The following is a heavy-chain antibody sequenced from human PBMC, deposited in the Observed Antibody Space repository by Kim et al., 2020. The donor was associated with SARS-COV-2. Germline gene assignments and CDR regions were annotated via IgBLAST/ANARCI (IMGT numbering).Heavy chain of an antibody. Sequence: SETLSLTCTVSGGSISSYYWSWIRQPPGKGLEWIGYIYYSGITNYNPSLKSRVTISVDTSKNQFSLKLSSVTAADTAVYYCARVYCSSTSCYPYYYYGMDVWGQGTTVTVSS. D-gene: IGHD2-2*01. J-gene: IGHJ6*02. V-gene: IGHV4-59*01. CDR1: GGSISSYY. CDR2: IYYSGIT. CDR3: ARVYCSSTSCYPYYYYGMDV.